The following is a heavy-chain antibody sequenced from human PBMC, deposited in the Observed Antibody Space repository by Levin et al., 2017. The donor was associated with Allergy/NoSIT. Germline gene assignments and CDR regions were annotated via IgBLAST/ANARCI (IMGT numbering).Heavy chain of an antibody. CDR3: ARDRVILGDTNYYYGVDV. CDR1: GGSISSNY. V-gene: IGHV4-59*01. CDR2: MFYTGDT. D-gene: IGHD1-26*01. Sequence: SQTLSLTCTVSGGSISSNYWSWIRQAPGRGLEWIGCMFYTGDTKYNPSLRGRVTISLDTSTNQFSLKLRSVTTADTAVYYCARDRVILGDTNYYYGVDVWGQGTTVTVSS. J-gene: IGHJ6*02.